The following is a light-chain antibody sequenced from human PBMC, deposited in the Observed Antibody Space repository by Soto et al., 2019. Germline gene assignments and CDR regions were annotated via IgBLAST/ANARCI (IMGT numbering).Light chain of an antibody. CDR1: QTISNNY. CDR3: QHYGSSPPSI. V-gene: IGKV3-20*01. CDR2: DAS. J-gene: IGKJ5*01. Sequence: EIVLTQSPGTLSLSPGERATLSCRASQTISNNYLAWYQHKPGQAPRLLIFDASTRASGFPDRFSSSGSGTDFTLTIRGLEPEDFAVYFCQHYGSSPPSIFGQGTRLEIQ.